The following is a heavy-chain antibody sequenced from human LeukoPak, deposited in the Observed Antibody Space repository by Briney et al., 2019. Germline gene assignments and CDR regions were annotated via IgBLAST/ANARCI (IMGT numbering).Heavy chain of an antibody. Sequence: GGSLRLSCAASGFTFSSYWMHWVRQAPGKGLVWVSRINNDGSSTTYADSVKGRFTISRDNAKNSLYLQMNSLTAEDTAVYYCARESFAARWDWGQGTLVTVSS. V-gene: IGHV3-74*01. J-gene: IGHJ4*02. CDR2: INNDGSST. D-gene: IGHD6-6*01. CDR1: GFTFSSYW. CDR3: ARESFAARWD.